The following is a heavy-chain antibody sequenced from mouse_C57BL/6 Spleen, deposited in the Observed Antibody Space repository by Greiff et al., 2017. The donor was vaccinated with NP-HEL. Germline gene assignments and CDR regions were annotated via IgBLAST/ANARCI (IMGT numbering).Heavy chain of an antibody. CDR3: ARTFYYDYPAWFAY. CDR2: IYPGSGST. V-gene: IGHV1-55*01. Sequence: QVQLQQPRAELVKPGASVKMSCKASGYTFTSYWITWVKPRPGQGLEWIGDIYPGSGSTNYNEKFKSKATLTVDTSSSTAYMQLSSLTSEDSAVYYCARTFYYDYPAWFAYWGQGTLVTVSA. J-gene: IGHJ3*01. CDR1: GYTFTSYW. D-gene: IGHD2-4*01.